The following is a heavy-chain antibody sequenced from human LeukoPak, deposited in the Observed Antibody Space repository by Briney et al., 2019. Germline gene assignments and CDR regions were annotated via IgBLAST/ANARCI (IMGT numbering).Heavy chain of an antibody. CDR3: SRDRGGGDIYFDY. Sequence: PGGSLRLSCAASGFTFNRYAMSWVRQAPGKGPEWISYISRSGSTIYYADSVKGRFTISRDNAKNSLYLQMSSLGAEDTAIYYCSRDRGGGDIYFDYWGQGTLVTVSS. CDR2: ISRSGSTI. V-gene: IGHV3-48*03. CDR1: GFTFNRYA. J-gene: IGHJ4*02. D-gene: IGHD2-21*02.